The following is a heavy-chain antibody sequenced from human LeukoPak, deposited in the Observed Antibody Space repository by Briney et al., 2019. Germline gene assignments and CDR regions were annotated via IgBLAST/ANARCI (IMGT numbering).Heavy chain of an antibody. Sequence: PAETLSLTCTVSGGSISNGVYYWSWIGQHPGKGLEWIGYIYYSGSTYSNPSLKSRLTMSVDISKNQFSLKLSSVTAADTAVYYCAREVKGLRGAFDIWGQGTMVTVSS. D-gene: IGHD3-10*01. CDR3: AREVKGLRGAFDI. CDR2: IYYSGST. V-gene: IGHV4-31*03. J-gene: IGHJ3*02. CDR1: GGSISNGVYY.